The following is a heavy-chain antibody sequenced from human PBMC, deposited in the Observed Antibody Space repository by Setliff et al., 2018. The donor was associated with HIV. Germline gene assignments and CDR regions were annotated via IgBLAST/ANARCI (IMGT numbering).Heavy chain of an antibody. CDR1: GGSISSYY. CDR2: IYYSGST. D-gene: IGHD6-19*01. CDR3: AGVRYSSGWYSHAFDI. V-gene: IGHV4-59*01. J-gene: IGHJ3*02. Sequence: SETLSLTCTVSGGSISSYYWSWIRQPPGKGLEWIGYIYYSGSTNYNPSLKSRVTISVDTSKNQFSLKLSSVTAADTAVYYYAGVRYSSGWYSHAFDIWGQGTMVTVSS.